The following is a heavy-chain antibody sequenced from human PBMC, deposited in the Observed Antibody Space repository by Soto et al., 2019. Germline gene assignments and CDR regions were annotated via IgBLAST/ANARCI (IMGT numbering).Heavy chain of an antibody. D-gene: IGHD5-12*01. CDR3: ARDSPIGSTFSGHDDIDS. V-gene: IGHV1-69*08. Sequence: QVQLVQSGAEVKKPGSSVKVSCKASGSTFSNHIITWVRQAPGQGLEWMGRINPILDITNYAQKFQGRVTITAEKSTTTAYMEVSSLSSEDTAVYYCARDSPIGSTFSGHDDIDSWGQGTLVTVSS. CDR2: INPILDIT. CDR1: GSTFSNHI. J-gene: IGHJ4*02.